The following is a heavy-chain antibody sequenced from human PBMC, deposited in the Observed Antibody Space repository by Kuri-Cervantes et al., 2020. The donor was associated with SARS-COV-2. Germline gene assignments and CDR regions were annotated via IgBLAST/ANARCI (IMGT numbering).Heavy chain of an antibody. CDR3: AREADGGNLLDAFDI. D-gene: IGHD4-23*01. V-gene: IGHV1-18*01. CDR1: GGTFSSYG. Sequence: ASVKVSCKASGGTFSSYGISWVRQAPGQGLEWMGWISAYNGNTNYAQKLQGRVTMTTDTSTSTAYMELRSLRSEDTAVYYCAREADGGNLLDAFDIWGQGTVVTVSS. CDR2: ISAYNGNT. J-gene: IGHJ3*02.